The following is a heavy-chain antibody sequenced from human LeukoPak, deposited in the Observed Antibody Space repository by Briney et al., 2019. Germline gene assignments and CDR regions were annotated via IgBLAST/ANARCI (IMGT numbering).Heavy chain of an antibody. V-gene: IGHV4-34*01. CDR1: GGSFSGYY. D-gene: IGHD5-18*01. CDR3: ARTTEGGYTYDYFYYYYMDV. CDR2: INHSGST. J-gene: IGHJ6*03. Sequence: SETLSLTCAVYGGSFSGYYWSWIRQPPGKGLEWIGEINHSGSTNYNPSLKSRVTILVDTSKNQFSLKLSSVTAADTAVYYCARTTEGGYTYDYFYYYYMDVWGKGTTVTISS.